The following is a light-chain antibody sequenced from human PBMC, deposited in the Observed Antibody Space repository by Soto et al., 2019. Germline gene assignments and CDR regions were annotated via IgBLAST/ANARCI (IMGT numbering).Light chain of an antibody. CDR1: QGIRSA. V-gene: IGKV1D-13*01. Sequence: AIQLTQSPSSLSAYVGDSVSITCRASQGIRSAVAWYQQKPGRPPKLLIYDASSLEVGVPSRFSGSRSGTDVILTVSSLQPEDCATDYCQQFDDDPCTFGPGTKVDIK. J-gene: IGKJ3*01. CDR2: DAS. CDR3: QQFDDDPCT.